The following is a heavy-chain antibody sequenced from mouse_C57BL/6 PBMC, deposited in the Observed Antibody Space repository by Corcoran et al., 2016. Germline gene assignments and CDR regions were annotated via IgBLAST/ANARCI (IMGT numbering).Heavy chain of an antibody. D-gene: IGHD1-1*01. Sequence: EVQLQHSGPELVKPEASVKISCKAPRYTFTDNFMNWVKQSHGKSLEWIGDINPNNGGTSYNQQFKVKATFPVDKSSSTAYIELRSLTSEDSAVDYWARLTPYYTYAMDYWGQGTSVNVSS. CDR3: ARLTPYYTYAMDY. J-gene: IGHJ4*01. CDR2: INPNNGGT. CDR1: RYTFTDNF. V-gene: IGHV1-26*01.